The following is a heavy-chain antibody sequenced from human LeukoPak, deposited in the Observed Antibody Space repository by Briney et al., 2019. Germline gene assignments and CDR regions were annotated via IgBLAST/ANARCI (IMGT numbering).Heavy chain of an antibody. CDR2: ISGSGGST. Sequence: PWGFLRLSCAASGFTFSTYAMSWVRQAPGKGLEWVSTISGSGGSTYYADSVKGRFTISRDNTKNTLYLQMNSLRAEDTSISFCAKALEQETVIALDSWGQGTLVTGSS. CDR1: GFTFSTYA. J-gene: IGHJ4*02. D-gene: IGHD6-13*01. V-gene: IGHV3-23*01. CDR3: AKALEQETVIALDS.